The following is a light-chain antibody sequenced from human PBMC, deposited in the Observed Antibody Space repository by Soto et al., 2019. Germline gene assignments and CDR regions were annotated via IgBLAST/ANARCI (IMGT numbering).Light chain of an antibody. CDR2: DVR. J-gene: IGLJ1*01. V-gene: IGLV2-14*01. CDR3: TSYTSSSTLYV. CDR1: SSDVGGYNY. Sequence: SLLTQPSSVSRSPGQWITISCTGTSSDVGGYNYVSWYQQHPGKAPKLMIYDVRNRASGASNRFSGSKSGNTASLTISGLQAEDEADYYCTSYTSSSTLYVFGTGTKVTVL.